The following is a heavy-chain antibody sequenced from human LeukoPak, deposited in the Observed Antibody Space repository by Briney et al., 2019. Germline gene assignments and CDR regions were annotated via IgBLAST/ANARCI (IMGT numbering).Heavy chain of an antibody. CDR1: GGSISSYY. J-gene: IGHJ6*02. Sequence: SETLSLTCTVSGGSISSYYWSWIRQPPGKGLEWIGYIYYSGSTNYNPSLKSRVTISVDTSKNQFSLKLSSVTAADTAVYYCARHDPYYYYYGMDVWGQGTTVNVSS. CDR2: IYYSGST. CDR3: ARHDPYYYYYGMDV. V-gene: IGHV4-59*08.